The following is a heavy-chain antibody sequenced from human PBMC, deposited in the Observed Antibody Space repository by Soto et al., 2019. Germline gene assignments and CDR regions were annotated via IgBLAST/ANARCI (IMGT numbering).Heavy chain of an antibody. Sequence: GGSLRLSCAASGFPFSSYWMHWVRQAPGKGLVWVSHINTDGSGTAYADSVRGRFTISRDNAKNTLYLQMNTLRAEDTAVYYCSKVHSSSSASLDYWGPGTLVTVSS. J-gene: IGHJ4*01. V-gene: IGHV3-74*01. D-gene: IGHD2-2*01. CDR3: SKVHSSSSASLDY. CDR2: INTDGSGT. CDR1: GFPFSSYW.